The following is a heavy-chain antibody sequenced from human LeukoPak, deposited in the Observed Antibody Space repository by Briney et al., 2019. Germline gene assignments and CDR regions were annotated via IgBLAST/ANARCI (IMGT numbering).Heavy chain of an antibody. CDR2: TEGSGVSI. CDR3: VRETGYSSPFDY. Sequence: GGSLRLSCAASGFTFSSYEMSWVRQAPGKGLEWVSYTEGSGVSIYYADSVKGRFTVSRDNAKNSLYLQMNSLSADDTALYYCVRETGYSSPFDYWGRGTLVTVSS. CDR1: GFTFSSYE. J-gene: IGHJ4*02. V-gene: IGHV3-48*03. D-gene: IGHD3-22*01.